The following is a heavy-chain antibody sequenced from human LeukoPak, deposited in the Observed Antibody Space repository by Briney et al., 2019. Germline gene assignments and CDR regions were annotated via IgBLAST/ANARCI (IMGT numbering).Heavy chain of an antibody. Sequence: PGRSLRLSCAASGFTFSSYAMSWVRQAPGKGLEWVSAISGSGGSTYYADSVKGRFTISRDNSKNTLYLQMNSLRAEDTALYYCAREDHSNYNYWGQGTLVTVSS. CDR1: GFTFSSYA. J-gene: IGHJ4*02. D-gene: IGHD4-11*01. CDR2: ISGSGGST. CDR3: AREDHSNYNY. V-gene: IGHV3-23*01.